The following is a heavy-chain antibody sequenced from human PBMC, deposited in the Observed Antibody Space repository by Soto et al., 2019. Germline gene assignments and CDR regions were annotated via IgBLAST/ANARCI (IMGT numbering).Heavy chain of an antibody. D-gene: IGHD3-22*01. CDR3: SYDSYRGDF. Sequence: EVQLVESGGALVKPGGSLSLSCAASGFTFSDAWMGWVRQAPGKGLEWVGRIRSKTDDGTTDYAAPVKGRFTISRDDSKNTLYLQMNNLRTEDTAVYYCSYDSYRGDFWGQGTLVTVSS. CDR1: GFTFSDAW. CDR2: IRSKTDDGTT. V-gene: IGHV3-15*02. J-gene: IGHJ4*02.